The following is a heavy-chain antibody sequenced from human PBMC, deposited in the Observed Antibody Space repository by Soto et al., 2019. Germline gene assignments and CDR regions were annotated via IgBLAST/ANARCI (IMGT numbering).Heavy chain of an antibody. CDR2: INWNVGST. V-gene: IGHV3-20*03. D-gene: IGHD1-26*01. J-gene: IGHJ2*01. Sequence: QAPGKGLDWVSGINWNVGSTRDAASVKGRFTISRDNAKNSLYLQMNSRRADDTALYFFFQAEDGIRATVPVSAFLLNRSTDL. CDR3: FQAEDGIRATVPVSAFLLNRSTDL.